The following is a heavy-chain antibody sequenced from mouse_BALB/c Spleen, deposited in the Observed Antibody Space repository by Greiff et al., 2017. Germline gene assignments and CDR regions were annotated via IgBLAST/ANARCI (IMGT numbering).Heavy chain of an antibody. CDR3: NVYGNSSFAY. V-gene: IGHV14-4*02. D-gene: IGHD2-10*02. J-gene: IGHJ3*01. Sequence: EVQLQESGAELVRSGASVKLSCTASGFNIKDYYMHWVKQRPEQGLEWIGWIDPENGDTEYAPKFQGKATMTADTSSNTAYLQLSSLTSEDTAVYYCNVYGNSSFAYWGQGTLVTVSA. CDR1: GFNIKDYY. CDR2: IDPENGDT.